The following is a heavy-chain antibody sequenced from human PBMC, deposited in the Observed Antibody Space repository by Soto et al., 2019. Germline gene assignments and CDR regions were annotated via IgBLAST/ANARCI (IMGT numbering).Heavy chain of an antibody. J-gene: IGHJ5*02. CDR1: GFTFSSYA. CDR3: ARGLVAGWFDP. V-gene: IGHV3-30-3*01. Sequence: GGSLRLSCAASGFTFSSYAMHWVRQAPGKGLEWVAVISYDGSNKYYADSVKGRFTISRDNSKNTLYLQMNSLRAEDTAVYYCARGLVAGWFDPWGQGTLVTVSS. D-gene: IGHD2-15*01. CDR2: ISYDGSNK.